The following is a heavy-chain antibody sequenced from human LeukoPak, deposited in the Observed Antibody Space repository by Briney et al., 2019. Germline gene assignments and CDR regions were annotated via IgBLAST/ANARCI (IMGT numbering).Heavy chain of an antibody. CDR1: GFTFSSYA. V-gene: IGHV3-30-3*01. J-gene: IGHJ4*02. CDR2: ISYDGSNK. D-gene: IGHD3-22*01. CDR3: ARDGHGTAGRSSDYYRSVFPPDY. Sequence: PGRSLRLSCAASGFTFSSYAMHWVRQAPGKGLEWVAVISYDGSNKYYADSVKGRFTISRDNSKNTLYLQMNSLRAGDTAEYFCARDGHGTAGRSSDYYRSVFPPDYWGQGTLVTVSS.